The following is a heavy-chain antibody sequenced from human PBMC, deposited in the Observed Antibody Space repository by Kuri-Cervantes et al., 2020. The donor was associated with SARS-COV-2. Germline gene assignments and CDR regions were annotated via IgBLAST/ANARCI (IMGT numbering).Heavy chain of an antibody. Sequence: ESLKISCTVSGGSISSSSYYWGWIRQPPGKGLEWIGSIYYSGSTYYNPSLKGRVTISVDTSKNQFSLKLSSVTAADTAVYYCARGITIFGVVMDLGWFDPWGQGTLVTVSS. D-gene: IGHD3-3*01. J-gene: IGHJ5*02. CDR3: ARGITIFGVVMDLGWFDP. V-gene: IGHV4-39*07. CDR1: GGSISSSSYY. CDR2: IYYSGST.